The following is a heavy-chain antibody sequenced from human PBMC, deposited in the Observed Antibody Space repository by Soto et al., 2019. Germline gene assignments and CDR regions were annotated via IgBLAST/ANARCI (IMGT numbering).Heavy chain of an antibody. CDR1: GYTFTSYG. D-gene: IGHD6-19*01. CDR2: ISAYNGYT. V-gene: IGHV1-18*04. Sequence: ASVKVSCKASGYTFTSYGITWVRQAPGQGLEGMGWISAYNGYTNYAQKLQGRVTMTTDTSTNTAYMELRSLRSDDTAVYYCARVSGWYEAPQDAFDIWGQGTMVTVSS. CDR3: ARVSGWYEAPQDAFDI. J-gene: IGHJ3*02.